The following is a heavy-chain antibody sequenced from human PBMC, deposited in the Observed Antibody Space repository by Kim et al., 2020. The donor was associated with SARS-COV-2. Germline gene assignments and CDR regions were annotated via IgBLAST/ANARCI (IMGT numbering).Heavy chain of an antibody. Sequence: GRFTISRDNSKNTLYLQMNSLRAEDTAVYYCAFSRQNNPNYYDSSGPFDYWGQGTLVTVSS. D-gene: IGHD3-22*01. V-gene: IGHV3-30*03. CDR3: AFSRQNNPNYYDSSGPFDY. J-gene: IGHJ4*02.